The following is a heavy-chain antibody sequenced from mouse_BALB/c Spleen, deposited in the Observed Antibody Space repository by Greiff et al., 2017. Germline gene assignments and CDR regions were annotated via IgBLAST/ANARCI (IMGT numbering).Heavy chain of an antibody. Sequence: EVQLVESGGGLVQPGGSRKLSCAASGFTFSSFGMHWVRQAPEKGLEWVAYISSGSSTIYYADTVKGRFTISRDNPKNTLFLQMTSLRSEDTAMYYCARAGTGTGGDDWGQGTTLTVSS. CDR3: ARAGTGTGGDD. J-gene: IGHJ2*01. CDR2: ISSGSSTI. CDR1: GFTFSSFG. V-gene: IGHV5-17*02. D-gene: IGHD4-1*01.